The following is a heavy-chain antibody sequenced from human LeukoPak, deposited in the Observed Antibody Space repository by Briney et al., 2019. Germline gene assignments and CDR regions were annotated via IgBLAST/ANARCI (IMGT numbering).Heavy chain of an antibody. CDR3: ARDVSLRFYDSPGHIPQIYFDY. V-gene: IGHV3-23*01. CDR1: GFTFSSFA. D-gene: IGHD3-22*01. CDR2: VGATVGHT. J-gene: IGHJ4*02. Sequence: GGSLRLSCEASGFTFSSFAMSWVRQAPGKGLEWVSTVGATVGHTDFANSVRGRFTISRDNSKNTVYLQMNSLRAEDTAVYYCARDVSLRFYDSPGHIPQIYFDYWGQGTLVTVSS.